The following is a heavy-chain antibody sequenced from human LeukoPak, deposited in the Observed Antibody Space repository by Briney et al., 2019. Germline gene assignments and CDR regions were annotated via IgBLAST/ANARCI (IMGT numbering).Heavy chain of an antibody. Sequence: ASVKVSCKASGYTFTGYYMHWVRQAPGQGLEWMGRINANSGGTNYAQKFQGRVTMTRDTSISTAYMELSRLRSDDTAVYYCARDSDDSSGYYSNFDYWGQGTLVTVSS. V-gene: IGHV1-2*06. J-gene: IGHJ4*02. D-gene: IGHD3-22*01. CDR3: ARDSDDSSGYYSNFDY. CDR2: INANSGGT. CDR1: GYTFTGYY.